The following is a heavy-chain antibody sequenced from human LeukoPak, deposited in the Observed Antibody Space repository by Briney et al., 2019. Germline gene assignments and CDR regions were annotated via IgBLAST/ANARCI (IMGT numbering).Heavy chain of an antibody. CDR1: GGSISSSSYF. J-gene: IGHJ4*02. D-gene: IGHD3-3*01. V-gene: IGHV4-39*07. Sequence: SETLSLTCTVSGGSISSSSYFWGWIRQPPGKGLEWIGSIYYSGSTYYNPSLKSRVTISVDTSKNQFSLKLSSVTAADTAVYYCARRITIFGVRGYYFDYWGQGTLVTVSS. CDR2: IYYSGST. CDR3: ARRITIFGVRGYYFDY.